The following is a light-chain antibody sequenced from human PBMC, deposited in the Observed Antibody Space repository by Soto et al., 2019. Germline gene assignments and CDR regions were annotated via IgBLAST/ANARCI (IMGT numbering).Light chain of an antibody. CDR3: SSFTTSSTYV. CDR2: DVT. CDR1: SSDVGLYNY. V-gene: IGLV2-14*01. J-gene: IGLJ1*01. Sequence: QSALAQPAPVSGSPGQPIAISCTGTSSDVGLYNYVSWYQQHPDKVPKLIIYDVTNRPSGVSDRFSGSRSGNTASLTISGLQADDEADYYCSSFTTSSTYVFGTGTKVTVL.